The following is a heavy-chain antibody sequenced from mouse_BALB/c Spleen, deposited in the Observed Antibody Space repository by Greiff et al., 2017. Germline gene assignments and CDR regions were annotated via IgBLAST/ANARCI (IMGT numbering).Heavy chain of an antibody. CDR2: ISYDGSN. CDR3: ARVPYGSSYGYWYFDV. CDR1: GYSITSGYY. V-gene: IGHV3-6*02. J-gene: IGHJ1*01. Sequence: EVKLMESGPGLVKPSQSLSLTCSVTGYSITSGYYWNWIRQFPGNKLEWMGYISYDGSNNYNPSLKNRISITRDTSKNQFFLKLNSVTTEDTATYYCARVPYGSSYGYWYFDVWGAGTTVTVSS. D-gene: IGHD1-1*01.